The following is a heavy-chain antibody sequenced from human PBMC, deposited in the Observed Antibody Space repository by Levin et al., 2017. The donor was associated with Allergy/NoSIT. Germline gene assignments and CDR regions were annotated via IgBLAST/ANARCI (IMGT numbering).Heavy chain of an antibody. V-gene: IGHV3-7*01. J-gene: IGHJ4*02. Sequence: GGSLRLSCAASGFTFSSYWMTWVRQAPGKGLEWVANIKQDGSEKYYVDSVKGRFTISRDNAKNSLYLQMNSLRAEDTAIYYCARDQDQAAYDFWSGYPPIYWGQGTLVTVSS. CDR1: GFTFSSYW. D-gene: IGHD3-3*01. CDR2: IKQDGSEK. CDR3: ARDQDQAAYDFWSGYPPIY.